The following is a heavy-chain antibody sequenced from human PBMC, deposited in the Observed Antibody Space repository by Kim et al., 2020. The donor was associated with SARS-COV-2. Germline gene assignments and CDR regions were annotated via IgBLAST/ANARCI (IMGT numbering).Heavy chain of an antibody. Sequence: GESLKISCKGSGYSFTSYWIGWVRQMPGKGLEWMGIIYPGDSDTRYSPSFQGQVTISADKSISTAYLQWSSLKASDTAMYYCARRGIAASQPRPNYYYYGMDVWGQGTTVTVSS. CDR3: ARRGIAASQPRPNYYYYGMDV. J-gene: IGHJ6*02. CDR1: GYSFTSYW. D-gene: IGHD6-13*01. CDR2: IYPGDSDT. V-gene: IGHV5-51*01.